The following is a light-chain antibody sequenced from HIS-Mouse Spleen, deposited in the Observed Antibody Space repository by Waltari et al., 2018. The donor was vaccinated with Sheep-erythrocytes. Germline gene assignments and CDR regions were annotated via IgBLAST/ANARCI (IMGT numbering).Light chain of an antibody. J-gene: IGLJ2*01. CDR2: QDS. V-gene: IGLV3-1*01. CDR1: KLGDKY. CDR3: QAWDSSTVV. Sequence: SYELTQPPSVSVSPGQTASITCSGDKLGDKYACWYQQKPGQSPVLVIYQDSKRPSGTPERFSGYTSGTTAPLTISGTQAMDEADYYCQAWDSSTVVFGGGTKLTVL.